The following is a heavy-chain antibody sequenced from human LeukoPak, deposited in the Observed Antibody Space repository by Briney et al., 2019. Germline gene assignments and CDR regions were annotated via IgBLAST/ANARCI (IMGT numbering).Heavy chain of an antibody. CDR2: ISGSGGST. V-gene: IGHV3-23*01. D-gene: IGHD3-3*01. Sequence: GGSLRLSCLTSGFTLSTNAMSWVRQAPGKGLEWVSAISGSGGSTYYADSVKGRFTISRDNSKNTLYLQMNSLRAEDTAVYYCAKEWPLRFYDYWGQGTLVTVSS. CDR3: AKEWPLRFYDY. J-gene: IGHJ4*02. CDR1: GFTLSTNA.